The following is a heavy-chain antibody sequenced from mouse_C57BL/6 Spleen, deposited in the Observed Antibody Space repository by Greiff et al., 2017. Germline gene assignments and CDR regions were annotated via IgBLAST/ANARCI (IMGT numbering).Heavy chain of an antibody. J-gene: IGHJ4*01. CDR2: IDPANGNT. Sequence: EVQLQQSVAELVRPGASVKLSCTASGFNIKNTYMHWVKQRPEQGLEWIGRIDPANGNTNYAQKFQGKAPITADTSSNTAYLQRSSLTSEDTAIYYCARRWGYDAMDYWGQGTSVTVSS. D-gene: IGHD2-3*01. CDR3: ARRWGYDAMDY. CDR1: GFNIKNTY. V-gene: IGHV14-3*01.